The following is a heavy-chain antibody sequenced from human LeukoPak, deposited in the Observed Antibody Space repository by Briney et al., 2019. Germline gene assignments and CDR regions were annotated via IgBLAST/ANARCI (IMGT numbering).Heavy chain of an antibody. J-gene: IGHJ6*03. CDR2: IRYDGSNK. D-gene: IGHD6-6*01. CDR3: AKKYSSSLGSPYYYYMDV. CDR1: GFTFSSYG. V-gene: IGHV3-30*02. Sequence: PGGSLRLSCAASGFTFSSYGMHWVRQAPGKGLEWVAFIRYDGSNKYYADSVKGRFTISRDNSKNTLYLQMNSLRAEDTAVYYCAKKYSSSLGSPYYYYMDVWGKGTTVTVSS.